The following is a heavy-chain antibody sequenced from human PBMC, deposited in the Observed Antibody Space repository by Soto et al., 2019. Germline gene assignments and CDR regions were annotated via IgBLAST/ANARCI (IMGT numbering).Heavy chain of an antibody. Sequence: SETLSLTCTVSGGSISSYYWSWIRQPPGKGLEWIGYIYYSGSTNYNPSLKSRVTISVDTSKNQFSLKLSSVTAADTTVYYCARGGYSYGHTTYYYYGMDVWGQGTTVTVSS. CDR2: IYYSGST. V-gene: IGHV4-59*01. CDR3: ARGGYSYGHTTYYYYGMDV. D-gene: IGHD5-18*01. J-gene: IGHJ6*02. CDR1: GGSISSYY.